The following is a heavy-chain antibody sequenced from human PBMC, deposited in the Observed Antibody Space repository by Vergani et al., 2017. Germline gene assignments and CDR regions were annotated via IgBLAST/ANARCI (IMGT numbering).Heavy chain of an antibody. V-gene: IGHV3-9*01. D-gene: IGHD3-10*01. CDR2: ISWNSGSI. CDR1: GFTFDDYA. Sequence: EVQLLESGGGFVQPGGSLRLSCAASGFTFDDYAMHWVRQAPGKGLEWVSGISWNSGSIGYADSVKGRFTISRDNAKNSLYLQMNSLRAEDTALYYCARAPYYYGSGSYWDTLGYWGQGTLVTVSS. J-gene: IGHJ4*02. CDR3: ARAPYYYGSGSYWDTLGY.